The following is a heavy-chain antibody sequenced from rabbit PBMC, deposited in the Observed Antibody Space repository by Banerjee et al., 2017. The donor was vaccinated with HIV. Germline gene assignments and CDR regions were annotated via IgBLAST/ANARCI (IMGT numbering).Heavy chain of an antibody. CDR1: GFDLSSSYW. D-gene: IGHD7-1*01. Sequence: QQPLEESGGGLVKPEGSLTLTCNASGFDLSSSYWHCWVRQAPGKGLEWIGCFYTGDGNPYSASWVNGRFSISKTSSTTVTLQMTTLTAADTATYFCARSDAGYTDTSLHLWGPGTLVTVS. V-gene: IGHV1S45*01. CDR3: ARSDAGYTDTSLHL. J-gene: IGHJ4*01. CDR2: FYTGDGNP.